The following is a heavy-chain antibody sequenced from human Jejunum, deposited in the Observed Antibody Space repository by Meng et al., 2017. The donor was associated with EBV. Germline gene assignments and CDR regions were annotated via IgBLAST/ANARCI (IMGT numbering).Heavy chain of an antibody. CDR2: IIPIFGRT. CDR1: GGTFSSYV. CDR3: ARDQGRDYDSSTYYTH. V-gene: IGHV1-69*06. J-gene: IGHJ4*02. Sequence: VQPVQSGAEVKKPGSSVKVSCKASGGTFSSYVINWVRQAPGQGVEWMGGIIPIFGRTNYALEFQDRVTITADKFTSTVYMEMSSLKSEDTAVYYCARDQGRDYDSSTYYTHWGRGTLVTVSS. D-gene: IGHD3-22*01.